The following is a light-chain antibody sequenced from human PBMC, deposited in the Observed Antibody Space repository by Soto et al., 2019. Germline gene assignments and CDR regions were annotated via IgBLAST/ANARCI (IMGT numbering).Light chain of an antibody. CDR1: SSDVGGYNY. Sequence: QSVLTQPASVSGSPGQSITISCTGTSSDVGGYNYVSWYQQHPGKAPNLMIYDVSNRPSGVSNRFSGSKSGNTASLTISGLQAEDAADYYCSSYTSSSTRVFGGGTKLTVL. CDR3: SSYTSSSTRV. CDR2: DVS. J-gene: IGLJ3*02. V-gene: IGLV2-14*01.